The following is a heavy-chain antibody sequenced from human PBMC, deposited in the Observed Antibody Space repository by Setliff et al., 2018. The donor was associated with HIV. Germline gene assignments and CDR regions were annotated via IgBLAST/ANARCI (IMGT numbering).Heavy chain of an antibody. CDR2: ITSDSSVK. CDR1: GFSFSTHD. CDR3: ARDRRRYDIVTLHYMDV. J-gene: IGHJ6*03. D-gene: IGHD3-9*01. Sequence: QPGGSLRLSCTASGFSFSTHDMNWVRQAPGKGLEWISYITSDSSVKYYADSVKGRFTISRDNAKNSLYLQMNSLRAEDTAMYYCARDRRRYDIVTLHYMDVWGKGTAVTVSS. V-gene: IGHV3-48*04.